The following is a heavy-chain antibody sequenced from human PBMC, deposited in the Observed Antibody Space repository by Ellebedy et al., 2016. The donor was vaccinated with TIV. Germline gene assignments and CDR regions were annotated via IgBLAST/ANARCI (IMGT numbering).Heavy chain of an antibody. CDR2: INPNSGGT. D-gene: IGHD1-26*01. CDR1: GYTFTGYY. Sequence: AASVKVSCKASGYTFTGYYMHWVRQAPGQGLEWMGWINPNSGGTNYAQKFQGRVTMTRDTSISTAYMELSRLRSDDTAVYYCARGVGATHGEEWFDPWGQGTLVTVSS. J-gene: IGHJ5*02. V-gene: IGHV1-2*02. CDR3: ARGVGATHGEEWFDP.